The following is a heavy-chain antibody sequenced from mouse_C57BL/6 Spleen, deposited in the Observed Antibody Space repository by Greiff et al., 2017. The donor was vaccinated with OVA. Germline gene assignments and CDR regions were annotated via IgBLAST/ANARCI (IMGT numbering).Heavy chain of an antibody. V-gene: IGHV1-50*01. J-gene: IGHJ2*01. CDR2: IDPSDSYT. CDR3: ARLGLAAQATIDY. D-gene: IGHD3-2*02. CDR1: GYTFTSYW. Sequence: VQLQQPGAELVKPGASVKLSCKASGYTFTSYWMQWVKQRPGQGLEWIGEIDPSDSYTNYNQQFKGKATLTVDTSSSTAYMQLSSLTSEDSAVYYCARLGLAAQATIDYWGQGTTLTVSS.